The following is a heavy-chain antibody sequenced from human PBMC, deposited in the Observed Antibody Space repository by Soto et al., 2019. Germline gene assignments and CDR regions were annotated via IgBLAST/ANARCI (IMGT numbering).Heavy chain of an antibody. Sequence: SQTLSLTCAISGDSVSSNSASWNLIRQSPSRGLEWLGRTYFRSKWYNDYAVSVKSRITINPDTTKNQFPLQLDSVTPEDTAVYFCVRGQEYSYGMDVWGQGTKVTVSS. V-gene: IGHV6-1*01. CDR3: VRGQEYSYGMDV. CDR1: GDSVSSNSAS. J-gene: IGHJ6*02. CDR2: TYFRSKWYN.